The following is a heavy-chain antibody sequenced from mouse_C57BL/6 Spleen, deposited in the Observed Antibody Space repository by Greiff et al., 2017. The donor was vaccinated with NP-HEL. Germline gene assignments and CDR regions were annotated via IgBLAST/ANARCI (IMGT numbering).Heavy chain of an antibody. CDR2: IYPGSGST. Sequence: QVQLQQPGAELVKPGASVKMSCKASGYTFTSYWITWVKQRPGQGLEWIGDIYPGSGSTNYNEKFKSKVTLTVDTSSSTAYMQLSSLTSEDSAVYYCARGGLTGYYFDYWGQGTTLTVSS. V-gene: IGHV1-55*01. CDR3: ARGGLTGYYFDY. J-gene: IGHJ2*01. CDR1: GYTFTSYW. D-gene: IGHD4-1*01.